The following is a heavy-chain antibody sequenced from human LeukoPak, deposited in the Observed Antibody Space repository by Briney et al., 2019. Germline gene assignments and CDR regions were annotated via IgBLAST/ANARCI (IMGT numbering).Heavy chain of an antibody. CDR2: IRYDGSNK. CDR1: GFTCSSYG. D-gene: IGHD3-10*01. V-gene: IGHV3-30*02. J-gene: IGHJ5*02. Sequence: GGSLRLSCAASGFTCSSYGMHWVRQAPGKGLEWVAFIRYDGSNKYYADSVKGRFTISRDNSKNTLYLQMNSLRAEDTAVYYCAKERITMVRGVREFDPWGQGTLVTVSS. CDR3: AKERITMVRGVREFDP.